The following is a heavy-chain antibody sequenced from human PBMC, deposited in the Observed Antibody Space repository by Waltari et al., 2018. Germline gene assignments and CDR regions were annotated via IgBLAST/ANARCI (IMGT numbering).Heavy chain of an antibody. D-gene: IGHD2-8*01. CDR3: ATRANNPGGWFDP. CDR2: LNYCGST. J-gene: IGHJ5*02. Sequence: QRQLQESGAGLVKPSETRSLNCSVSGGSISSSSYHRGGIRQSQGQGLEWMGTLNYCGSTSTNPTLMIRVTISVDSSKNQFSLELRPVTSADTAVYYCATRANNPGGWFDPWVQGTLVAVSS. V-gene: IGHV4-39*07. CDR1: GGSISSSSYH.